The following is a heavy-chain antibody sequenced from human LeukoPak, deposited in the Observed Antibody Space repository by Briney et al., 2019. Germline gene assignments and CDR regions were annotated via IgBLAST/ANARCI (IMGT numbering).Heavy chain of an antibody. J-gene: IGHJ4*02. V-gene: IGHV3-64*01. CDR2: ISSNGGST. CDR3: ARDLYCSSTSCPTGLFDY. Sequence: GGSLRLSCAASGFTFSSYAMHWVRQAPGKGLEYVSAISSNGGSTYYANSVKGRFTISRDNSKNTLYLQMGSLRAEDMAVYYCARDLYCSSTSCPTGLFDYWGQGTLVTVSS. D-gene: IGHD2-2*01. CDR1: GFTFSSYA.